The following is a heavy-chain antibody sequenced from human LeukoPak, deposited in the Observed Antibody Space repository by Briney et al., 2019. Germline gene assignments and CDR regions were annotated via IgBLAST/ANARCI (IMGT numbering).Heavy chain of an antibody. Sequence: PSETLSLTCTVSGGSISSGDYYWSWIRQPPGKGLEWIGYIYYSGSTYYNPSLKSRVTISVDTTKNQFSLKLSSATDADAAVYYCARVADLNWSGYYKGYWFDPWGQGTLVTVSS. V-gene: IGHV4-30-4*08. J-gene: IGHJ5*02. CDR1: GGSISSGDYY. CDR2: IYYSGST. D-gene: IGHD3-3*01. CDR3: ARVADLNWSGYYKGYWFDP.